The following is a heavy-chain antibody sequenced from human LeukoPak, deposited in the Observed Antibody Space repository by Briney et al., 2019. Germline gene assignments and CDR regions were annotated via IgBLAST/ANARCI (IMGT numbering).Heavy chain of an antibody. CDR3: ARDGGDYFDY. J-gene: IGHJ4*02. CDR2: ISSSSSYI. V-gene: IGHV3-21*01. D-gene: IGHD2-21*01. CDR1: GFTFSSYS. Sequence: GGSLRLSCAASGFTFSSYSMNWVRQAPGKGLEWVSSISSSSSYIYYADSVKGRFTTSRDNAKNSLYLQMNSLRAEDTAVYYCARDGGDYFDYWGQGTLVTVSS.